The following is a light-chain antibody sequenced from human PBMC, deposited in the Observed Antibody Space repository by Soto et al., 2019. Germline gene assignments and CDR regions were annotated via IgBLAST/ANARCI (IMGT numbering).Light chain of an antibody. Sequence: QSVLTQPASVSGSPGQSITISCTGTSSDVGGYNFVSWYQQHPGKAPKVMICDVSNRPSGVSNRFSGSKSGNTASLTISGLQAEDEADYYCSSYTSSRTLVFGGGTKLTV. CDR2: DVS. CDR3: SSYTSSRTLV. CDR1: SSDVGGYNF. J-gene: IGLJ2*01. V-gene: IGLV2-14*01.